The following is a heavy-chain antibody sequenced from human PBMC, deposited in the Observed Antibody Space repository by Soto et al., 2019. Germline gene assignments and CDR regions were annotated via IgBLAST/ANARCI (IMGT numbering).Heavy chain of an antibody. D-gene: IGHD3-22*01. CDR3: AREGLSDYYDSSGYLPY. J-gene: IGHJ4*02. CDR2: INAGNGNT. Sequence: ASVKVSCKASGYIFTSYAMHWVRQAPGQRLEWMGWINAGNGNTKYSQKFQGRVSITRDTSASTAYMELSSLRAEDTAVYYCAREGLSDYYDSSGYLPYWGQGTLVTVSS. V-gene: IGHV1-3*01. CDR1: GYIFTSYA.